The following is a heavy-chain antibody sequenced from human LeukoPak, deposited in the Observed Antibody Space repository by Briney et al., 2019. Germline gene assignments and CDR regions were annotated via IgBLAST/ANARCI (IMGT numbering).Heavy chain of an antibody. V-gene: IGHV4-38-2*02. J-gene: IGHJ5*02. CDR1: GHSISSGYY. CDR3: AREGIDP. Sequence: PSETLSLTCTVSGHSISSGYYWGWIRQPPGKGLEWIGNIYHSGNTYYNPSLKSRVTISVDTSKNQFSLKLSSVTAADTAVYYCAREGIDPWGQGTLVTVSS. CDR2: IYHSGNT.